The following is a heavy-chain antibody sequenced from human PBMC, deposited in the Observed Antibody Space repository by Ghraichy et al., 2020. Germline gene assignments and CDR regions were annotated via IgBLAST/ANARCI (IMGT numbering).Heavy chain of an antibody. CDR1: GGSISSNY. J-gene: IGHJ4*02. Sequence: ESLNISCTVSGGSISSNYWDWIRQPPGKGLEWIGSIYYRGTTYFNPSLKSRATISVDTSKNQFSLKLSSVTAADTAVYYCARRARTHFDYWGQGTLVTVSS. CDR3: ARRARTHFDY. V-gene: IGHV4-39*01. CDR2: IYYRGTT.